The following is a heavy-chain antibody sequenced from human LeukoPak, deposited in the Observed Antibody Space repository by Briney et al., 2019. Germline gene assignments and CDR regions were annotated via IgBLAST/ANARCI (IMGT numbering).Heavy chain of an antibody. CDR1: GGSISNYY. CDR3: ARAGYSGSYSYFDY. Sequence: PSETLSLTCTVSGGSISNYYWSRIRQPAGKGLEWIGRIYTSGSTNYNPSLKSRVTISVDKSKNQFSLKLSSVTAADTAVYYCARAGYSGSYSYFDYWGQGTLVTVSS. D-gene: IGHD1-26*01. CDR2: IYTSGST. J-gene: IGHJ4*02. V-gene: IGHV4-4*07.